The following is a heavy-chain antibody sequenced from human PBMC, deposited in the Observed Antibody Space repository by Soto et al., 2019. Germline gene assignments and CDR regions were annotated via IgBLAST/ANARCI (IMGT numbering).Heavy chain of an antibody. CDR2: IYYSGST. J-gene: IGHJ4*02. D-gene: IGHD2-15*01. CDR3: ARGLVVYEYYFDY. CDR1: GGSISSGGYY. V-gene: IGHV4-31*03. Sequence: QVQLQESGPGLVKPSQTLSLTCTVSGGSISSGGYYWSWIRQHPGKGLEWIGYIYYSGSTYYNPSLKSRATISVDTSKNQSSLQLSFVTAAATAVYYWARGLVVYEYYFDYWGQGTLVTVSS.